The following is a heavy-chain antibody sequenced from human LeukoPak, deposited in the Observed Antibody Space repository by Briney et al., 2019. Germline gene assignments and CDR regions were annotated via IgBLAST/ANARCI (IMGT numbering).Heavy chain of an antibody. CDR1: GFTFSSYA. V-gene: IGHV3-23*01. D-gene: IGHD6-13*01. CDR2: ISSSGVST. Sequence: GGSLRLSCAASGFTFSSYAMTWVRQAPGKGLEWVSVISSSGVSTYYADSVKGRFTISRDNSKNTLYLQMNSLRAEDTAVYYCAKAPDSSSWNGHWFDPWGQGTLVTVSS. CDR3: AKAPDSSSWNGHWFDP. J-gene: IGHJ5*02.